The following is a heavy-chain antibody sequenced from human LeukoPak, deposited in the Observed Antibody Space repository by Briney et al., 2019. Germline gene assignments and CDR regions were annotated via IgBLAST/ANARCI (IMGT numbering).Heavy chain of an antibody. CDR2: TYYTSNWYN. V-gene: IGHV6-1*01. Sequence: SQTLSLTCAISGDSISSNTASWNWIRQSPSGGLEWLGRTYYTSNWYNDYADSVKSRVTINPDTSKNQFSLHLNSVTPEDTAMYYCARRSRYCSSTSCIDYWGQGTLVTVSS. D-gene: IGHD2-2*01. CDR3: ARRSRYCSSTSCIDY. J-gene: IGHJ4*02. CDR1: GDSISSNTAS.